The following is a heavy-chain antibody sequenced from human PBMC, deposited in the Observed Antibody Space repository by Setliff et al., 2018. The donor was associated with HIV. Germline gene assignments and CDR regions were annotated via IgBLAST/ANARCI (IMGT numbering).Heavy chain of an antibody. CDR1: GGTFTNSA. CDR2: IVPILGIA. D-gene: IGHD7-27*01. Sequence: SVKVSCKASGGTFTNSAIGWVRQAPGQGLEWMGAIVPILGIANSAQKFQGRVTITTDESTNTAYMELSSLRSEDTAVYYCAKIPTGGAFDIWGQGTVVTVSS. J-gene: IGHJ3*02. CDR3: AKIPTGGAFDI. V-gene: IGHV1-69*10.